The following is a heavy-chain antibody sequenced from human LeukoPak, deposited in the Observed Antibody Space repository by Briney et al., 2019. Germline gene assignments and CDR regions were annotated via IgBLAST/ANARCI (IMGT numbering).Heavy chain of an antibody. D-gene: IGHD2-2*02. CDR3: ARENTRRGDAFDI. Sequence: PGRSLRLSCAASGFTFGSYAMHWVRQAPGKGLEWVAVISYDGSNKYYADSVKGRFTISRDNSKNTLYLQMNRLRAEDTAVYYCARENTRRGDAFDIWGQGTMVTVSS. J-gene: IGHJ3*02. V-gene: IGHV3-30-3*01. CDR1: GFTFGSYA. CDR2: ISYDGSNK.